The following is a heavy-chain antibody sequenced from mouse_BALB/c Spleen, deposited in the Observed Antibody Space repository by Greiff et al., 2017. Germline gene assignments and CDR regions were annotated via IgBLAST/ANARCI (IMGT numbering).Heavy chain of an antibody. J-gene: IGHJ2*01. D-gene: IGHD4-1*01. CDR2: INPGSVGT. CDR3: ARMRELGLDD. V-gene: IGHV1-54*01. Sequence: VQLQQSGAELVRPGTSVNLSCKASGYPFTIYFLEWVKQRPGQGLEWIGVINPGSVGTNYNEKFKSKATLTVDKSSSTAYMQLSSLTSEDSAVYYCARMRELGLDDWGQGTTLTGAS. CDR1: GYPFTIYF.